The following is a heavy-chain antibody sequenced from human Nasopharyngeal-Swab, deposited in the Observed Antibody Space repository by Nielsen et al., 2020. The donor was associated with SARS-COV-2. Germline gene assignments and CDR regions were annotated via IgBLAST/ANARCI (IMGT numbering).Heavy chain of an antibody. CDR2: ISYDGSNK. Sequence: GGSLRLSCAASGFTFSSYGMHWVRQAPGKGLEWVAVISYDGSNKYYADSVKGRFTISRDNSKNTLYLQTNSLRAEDTAVYYCAKDGRVDIVATGYYYYYYMDVWGKGTTVTVSS. V-gene: IGHV3-30*18. CDR3: AKDGRVDIVATGYYYYYYMDV. J-gene: IGHJ6*03. D-gene: IGHD5-12*01. CDR1: GFTFSSYG.